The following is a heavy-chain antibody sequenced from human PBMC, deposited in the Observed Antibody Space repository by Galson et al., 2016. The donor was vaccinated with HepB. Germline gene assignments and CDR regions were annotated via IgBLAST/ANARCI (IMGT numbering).Heavy chain of an antibody. V-gene: IGHV1-18*04. CDR2: ISANSGNT. CDR1: GYRFPTYG. Sequence: SVKVSCKASGYRFPTYGISWVRQAPGQGLEWLGWISANSGNTIYAQKFQDRVTMTRDTSASTVYMDLRSLRSDDTAVYYCASEVLFRFDYWGQGTLVTVSS. J-gene: IGHJ4*02. D-gene: IGHD2-8*02. CDR3: ASEVLFRFDY.